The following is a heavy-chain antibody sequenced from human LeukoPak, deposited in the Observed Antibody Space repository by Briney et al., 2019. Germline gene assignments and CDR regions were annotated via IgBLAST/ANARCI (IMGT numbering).Heavy chain of an antibody. V-gene: IGHV3-21*04. J-gene: IGHJ4*02. CDR3: ARDHPLIAATGSFDY. CDR2: ISSSSSYI. CDR1: GFTFSSYS. Sequence: PGGSLRLSCAASGFTFSSYSMNWVRQAPGKGLEWVSSISSSSSYIYYADSVKGRFTISRDNAKNSLYLQMNSLRAEDTALYYCARDHPLIAATGSFDYWGQGTLVTVSS. D-gene: IGHD6-13*01.